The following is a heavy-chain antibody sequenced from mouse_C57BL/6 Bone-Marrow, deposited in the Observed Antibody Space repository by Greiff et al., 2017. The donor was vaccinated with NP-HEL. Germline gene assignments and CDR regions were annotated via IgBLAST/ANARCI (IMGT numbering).Heavy chain of an antibody. CDR1: GFPITSGYY. CDR2: ITHSGET. D-gene: IGHD3-2*02. CDR3: AGESSGDGDLDY. V-gene: IGHV12-3*01. Sequence: QVQLKESGPGLVKPSQSLFLTCSITGFPITSGYYWIWIRQSPGKPLEWMGYITHSGETFYNPSLQSPISITRETSKNQFFLQLNSVTTEDKAMYYCAGESSGDGDLDYWGQGTTLTVSA. J-gene: IGHJ2*01.